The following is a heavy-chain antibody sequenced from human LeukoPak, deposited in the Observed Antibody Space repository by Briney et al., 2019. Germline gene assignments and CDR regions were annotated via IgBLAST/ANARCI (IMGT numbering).Heavy chain of an antibody. D-gene: IGHD3-10*01. J-gene: IGHJ6*04. Sequence: PGGSLRLSCAASGFTFSSYDMHWVRQATGKGLGWVSAIGTAGDPYYPGSVKGRFTISRENAKNSLYLQMNSLRAGDTAVYYCARGIGPQGYYYYGMDVWGKGATVTVSS. CDR3: ARGIGPQGYYYYGMDV. V-gene: IGHV3-13*05. CDR2: IGTAGDP. CDR1: GFTFSSYD.